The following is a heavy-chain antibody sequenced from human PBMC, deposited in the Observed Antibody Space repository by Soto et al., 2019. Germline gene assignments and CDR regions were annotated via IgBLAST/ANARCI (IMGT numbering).Heavy chain of an antibody. V-gene: IGHV4-59*01. CDR3: ARAHSSGRIFDF. CDR2: IFHTGSA. J-gene: IGHJ4*02. CDR1: GDSISSYY. D-gene: IGHD6-19*01. Sequence: PSETLSLTCTVSGDSISSYYWSWIRQPPGKGLEWIGYIFHTGSANYNPSLKSRVSISIDTSKNQFSLKLSSVTAADTAVYYCARAHSSGRIFDFWGQGTLVTVSS.